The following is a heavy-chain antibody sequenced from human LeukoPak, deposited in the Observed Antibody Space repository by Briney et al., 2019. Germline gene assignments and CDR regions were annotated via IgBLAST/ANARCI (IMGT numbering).Heavy chain of an antibody. CDR1: GGSISSYY. CDR2: INHSGST. D-gene: IGHD2-8*01. CDR3: ARGEIMGHYWFDP. Sequence: SETLSLTCTVSGGSISSYYWSWIRQPPGKGLEWIGEINHSGSTNYNPSLKSRVTISVDTSKNQFSLKLSSVTAADTAVYYCARGEIMGHYWFDPWGQGTLVTVSS. J-gene: IGHJ5*02. V-gene: IGHV4-34*01.